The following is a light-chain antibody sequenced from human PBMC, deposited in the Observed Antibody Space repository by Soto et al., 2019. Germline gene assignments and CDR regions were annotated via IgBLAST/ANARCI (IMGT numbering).Light chain of an antibody. V-gene: IGLV4-69*01. CDR3: QAWDAGVV. CDR1: PGHSTYA. J-gene: IGLJ2*01. Sequence: QAVLSQSPSASASLGASVKLTCTLTPGHSTYAIAWYQQRPGQGPTFLMKINSDGSHTKGAGIPDRFSGSSSGAERYLTISNLQSEDEADYYCQAWDAGVVCVGGTQLTVL. CDR2: INSDGSH.